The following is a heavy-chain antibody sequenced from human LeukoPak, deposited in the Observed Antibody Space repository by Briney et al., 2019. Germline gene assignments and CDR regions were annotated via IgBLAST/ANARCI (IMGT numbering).Heavy chain of an antibody. CDR3: ARDLLRNSLDY. Sequence: GGSLRLSCTASGFTFRSYWISWVRQAPGKGLEWVANMNQDGAQKSYVDSVKGRFTISRDNAKNTLYLQMNSLRADDTAVYYCARDLLRNSLDYWGQGSLVTVSS. D-gene: IGHD1-14*01. J-gene: IGHJ4*02. V-gene: IGHV3-7*01. CDR1: GFTFRSYW. CDR2: MNQDGAQK.